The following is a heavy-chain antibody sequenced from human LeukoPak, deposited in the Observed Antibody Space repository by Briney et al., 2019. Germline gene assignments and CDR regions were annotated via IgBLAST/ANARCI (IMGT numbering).Heavy chain of an antibody. CDR3: ELSSSWDDAALFGMDV. CDR2: ISAYNGNT. J-gene: IGHJ6*02. Sequence: ASVKVSCKASGYTFTSYGISWVRQAPGQGLEWMGWISAYNGNTNYAQKLQGRVTMTTDTSTSTAYMELRSLRSDDTAVYYCELSSSWDDAALFGMDVWGQGTTVTVSS. D-gene: IGHD6-13*01. V-gene: IGHV1-18*01. CDR1: GYTFTSYG.